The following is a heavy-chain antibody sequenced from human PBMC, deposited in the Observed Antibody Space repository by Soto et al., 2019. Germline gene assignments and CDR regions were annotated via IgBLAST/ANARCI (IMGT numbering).Heavy chain of an antibody. Sequence: SETLSLTCTVSGGSISSSSYYWGWIRQPPGKGLEWIGSIYYSGSTYYNPSLKSRVTISVDTSKNQFSLKLSSVTAADTAVYYCARLSSTVTYYFDYWGQGTLVTVSS. D-gene: IGHD4-17*01. J-gene: IGHJ4*02. CDR2: IYYSGST. V-gene: IGHV4-39*01. CDR3: ARLSSTVTYYFDY. CDR1: GGSISSSSYY.